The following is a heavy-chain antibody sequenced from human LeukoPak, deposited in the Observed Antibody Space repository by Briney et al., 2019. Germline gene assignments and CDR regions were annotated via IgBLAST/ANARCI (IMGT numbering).Heavy chain of an antibody. CDR3: AGRDGYNYGY. CDR2: FYYSGST. V-gene: IGHV4-59*01. CDR1: GGSISSYY. Sequence: SETLSLTCTVSGGSISSYYWSWIRQPPGKGLEWIGYFYYSGSTNYNPSLKSRVTISVDTSKNQFSLKLGSVTAADTAVYYCAGRDGYNYGYWGQGTLVTVSS. D-gene: IGHD5-24*01. J-gene: IGHJ4*02.